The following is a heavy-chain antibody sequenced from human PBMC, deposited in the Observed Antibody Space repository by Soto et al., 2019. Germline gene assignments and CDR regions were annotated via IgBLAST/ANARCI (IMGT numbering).Heavy chain of an antibody. CDR2: ITRSSNFI. Sequence: EVQLVESGGGLVKPGGSLRLSCAASGFTFSTFAMNWVRQAPGKGLEWVSAITRSSNFIYYADSVKGRFTISRDNAKNSLYLQMNSLRAEDTAVYYCARDPLSVETVMVEELDYWGQGILVTVSS. CDR3: ARDPLSVETVMVEELDY. D-gene: IGHD5-18*01. CDR1: GFTFSTFA. J-gene: IGHJ4*02. V-gene: IGHV3-21*02.